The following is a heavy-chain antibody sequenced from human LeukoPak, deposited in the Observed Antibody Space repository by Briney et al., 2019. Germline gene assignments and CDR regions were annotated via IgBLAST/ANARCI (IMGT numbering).Heavy chain of an antibody. V-gene: IGHV1-2*02. D-gene: IGHD6-19*01. J-gene: IGHJ4*02. CDR3: ARSKAVAGTRLAGY. Sequence: ASVKVSCKASGYTFTGYYMHWVRQAPGQGLEWMGWINPNSGGTNYAQKFQGRVTMTRDTSISTAYMELSRLRSDDTAVYYCARSKAVAGTRLAGYWGQGTLVTVSS. CDR1: GYTFTGYY. CDR2: INPNSGGT.